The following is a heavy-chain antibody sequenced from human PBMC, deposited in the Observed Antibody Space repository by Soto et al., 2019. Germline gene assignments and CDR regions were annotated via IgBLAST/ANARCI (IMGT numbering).Heavy chain of an antibody. D-gene: IGHD5-18*01. V-gene: IGHV1-69*13. Sequence: ASVKVSCKASGGTFSSYAISWVRQAPGQGLEGMGGIIPIFGTANYAQKFQGRVTITADESTSTAYMELSSLRSEDTAVYYCARDRGPGYSYGHPYYYYYGMDVWGQGNTVTVSS. CDR3: ARDRGPGYSYGHPYYYYYGMDV. CDR1: GGTFSSYA. J-gene: IGHJ6*02. CDR2: IIPIFGTA.